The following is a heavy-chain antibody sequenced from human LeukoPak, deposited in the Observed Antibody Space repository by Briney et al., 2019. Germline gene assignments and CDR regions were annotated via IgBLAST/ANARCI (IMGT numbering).Heavy chain of an antibody. J-gene: IGHJ4*02. V-gene: IGHV4-34*01. CDR3: ARFTGGPYYFDY. Sequence: PGGSLRLSCAASGFTFSSYSMNWVRQAPGKGLEWIGEINHSGSTNYNPSLKSRVTISVDTSKNQFSLKLSSVTAADTAVYYCARFTGGPYYFDYWGQGTLVTVSS. D-gene: IGHD2-15*01. CDR2: INHSGST. CDR1: GFTFSSYS.